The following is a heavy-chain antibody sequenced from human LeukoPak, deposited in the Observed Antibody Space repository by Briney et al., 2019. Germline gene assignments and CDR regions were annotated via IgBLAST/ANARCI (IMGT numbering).Heavy chain of an antibody. V-gene: IGHV1-69*05. J-gene: IGHJ4*02. CDR2: IIPINGTP. CDR1: GGTLSGYA. Sequence: RGASVKVSCKASGGTLSGYAISWVRQAPGQGLEWMGGIIPINGTPHSAQKFQGRVTITTDESTSTAFMDLSSLRSEDTAVYYCARVAAVDSYYFDYWGQGTLVTVSS. D-gene: IGHD6-19*01. CDR3: ARVAAVDSYYFDY.